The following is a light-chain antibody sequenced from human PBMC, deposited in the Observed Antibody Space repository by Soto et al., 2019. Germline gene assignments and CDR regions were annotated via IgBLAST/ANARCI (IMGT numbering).Light chain of an antibody. CDR2: AAS. CDR1: QGIGND. J-gene: IGKJ5*01. V-gene: IGKV1-39*01. Sequence: SSLSASLGYLVTISCRASQGIGNDLAWYQQKPGKAPRLLIFAASILQSGVPSRFSGSGSGTDFTLTISNLQPEDFAGYYCQQTYSSPITFGQGTRLEIK. CDR3: QQTYSSPIT.